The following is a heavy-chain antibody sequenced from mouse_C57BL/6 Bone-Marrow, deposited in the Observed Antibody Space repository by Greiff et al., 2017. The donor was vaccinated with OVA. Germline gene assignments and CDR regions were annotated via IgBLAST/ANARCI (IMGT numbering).Heavy chain of an antibody. CDR3: ARQSSNYSYWYFDV. CDR1: EYEFPSHD. CDR2: INSDGGST. Sequence: EVQRVESGGGLVQPGESLKLSCESNEYEFPSHDMSWVRKTPEKRLELVAAINSDGGSTYYPATMERRFIISRDNTKKTLYLHMSSLRSEDTALYYCARQSSNYSYWYFDVWGTGTTVTVSS. J-gene: IGHJ1*03. D-gene: IGHD2-5*01. V-gene: IGHV5-2*01.